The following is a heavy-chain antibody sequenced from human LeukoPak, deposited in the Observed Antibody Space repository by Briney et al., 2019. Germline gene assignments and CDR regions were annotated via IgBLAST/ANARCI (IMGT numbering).Heavy chain of an antibody. CDR3: ARSWVSYYYYGMDV. CDR1: GGSISSGSYY. V-gene: IGHV4-61*02. J-gene: IGHJ6*02. D-gene: IGHD4-23*01. Sequence: SQTLSLTCTVSGGSISSGSYYWSWIRQPAGKGLEWIGRIYTSWSTNYNPSLKSRVTISVDTSKNQFSLKLSSVTAADTAVYYCARSWVSYYYYGMDVWGQGTTVTVSS. CDR2: IYTSWST.